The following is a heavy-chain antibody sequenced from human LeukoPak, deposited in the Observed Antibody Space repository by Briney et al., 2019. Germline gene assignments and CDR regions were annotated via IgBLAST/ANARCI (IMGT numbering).Heavy chain of an antibody. V-gene: IGHV3-49*03. CDR1: GFTFGDYA. CDR3: TREVGVRGVIPYFDY. CDR2: IRSKAYGGTT. D-gene: IGHD3-10*01. J-gene: IGHJ4*02. Sequence: GGSLRLSCTASGFTFGDYAMSWFRQAPGKGLEWVGFIRSKAYGGTTEYAASVKGRFTISRDDSKSIAYLQMNSLKTEDTAVYYCTREVGVRGVIPYFDYWGQGTLVTVSS.